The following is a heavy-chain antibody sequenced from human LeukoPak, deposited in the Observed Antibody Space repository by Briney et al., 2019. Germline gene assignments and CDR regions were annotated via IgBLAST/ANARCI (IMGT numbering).Heavy chain of an antibody. J-gene: IGHJ6*02. D-gene: IGHD3-22*01. V-gene: IGHV1-69*13. Sequence: ASVKVSCKASGGTFISYAISWVRQAPGQGLEWKGGIIPIFGTANYAQKFQGRVTITADESTSTAYMELSSLRSEDTAVYYCARVSTMIVVPPHYYYGMDVWGQGTTVTVSS. CDR1: GGTFISYA. CDR2: IIPIFGTA. CDR3: ARVSTMIVVPPHYYYGMDV.